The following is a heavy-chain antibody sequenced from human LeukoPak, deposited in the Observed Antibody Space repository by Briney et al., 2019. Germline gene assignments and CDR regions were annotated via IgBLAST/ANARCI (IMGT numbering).Heavy chain of an antibody. Sequence: ASVKVSCKASGYTFTSYAMNWVRQAPGQGLEWMGRINTNTGNPTYAQGFTGRFVFSLDTSVSTAYLQISSLKAEDAAVYYCARDQGLIHTAMGLTYYFDYWGQGTLVTVSS. D-gene: IGHD5-18*01. CDR1: GYTFTSYA. V-gene: IGHV7-4-1*02. CDR2: INTNTGNP. J-gene: IGHJ4*02. CDR3: ARDQGLIHTAMGLTYYFDY.